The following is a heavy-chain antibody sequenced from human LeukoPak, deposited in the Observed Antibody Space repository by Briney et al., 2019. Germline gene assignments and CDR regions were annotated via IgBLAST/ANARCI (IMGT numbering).Heavy chain of an antibody. J-gene: IGHJ4*02. D-gene: IGHD5-24*01. CDR2: IYSGGAT. CDR3: ARGGETATGPFDY. Sequence: GESLRLSCAASGFTVRTSYMSWVRQAPGKGLEWVSVIYSGGATHYADSVKGRFTISRDNSKNTLYFQMNSLRVEDTAVYYCARGGETATGPFDYWGQGTLVTVSS. CDR1: GFTVRTSY. V-gene: IGHV3-53*01.